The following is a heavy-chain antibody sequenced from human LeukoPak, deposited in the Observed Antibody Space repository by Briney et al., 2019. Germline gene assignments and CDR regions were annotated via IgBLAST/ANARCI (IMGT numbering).Heavy chain of an antibody. Sequence: ASVKVSCKASGYTFTSYYMHWARQAPGQGLEWMGIINPSGGSTTYAQKFQGRLTMTRDTSTTTVYMELSSLRSDDTAVYYCARDSRDCSSTSCYYFDYWGQGTLVTVSS. V-gene: IGHV1-46*01. D-gene: IGHD2-2*01. CDR3: ARDSRDCSSTSCYYFDY. CDR2: INPSGGST. J-gene: IGHJ4*02. CDR1: GYTFTSYY.